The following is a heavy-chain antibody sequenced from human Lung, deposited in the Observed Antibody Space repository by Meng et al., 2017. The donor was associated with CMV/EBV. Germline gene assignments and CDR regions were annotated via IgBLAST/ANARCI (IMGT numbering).Heavy chain of an antibody. CDR3: ARGLRFLEWSPPQEYYGMDV. CDR2: IIPMYGIT. V-gene: IGHV1-69*10. J-gene: IGHJ6*02. Sequence: SVXVSXKASGGTFGSYAINWVRQAPGQGLEWMGGIIPMYGITNYAQTFQGRVTISTDKSTRTTYMELSSLRSDDTAVYYCARGLRFLEWSPPQEYYGMDVXGQGXTVTVSS. CDR1: GGTFGSYA. D-gene: IGHD3-3*01.